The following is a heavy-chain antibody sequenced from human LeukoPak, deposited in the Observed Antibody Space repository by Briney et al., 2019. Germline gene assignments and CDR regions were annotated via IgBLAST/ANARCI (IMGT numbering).Heavy chain of an antibody. D-gene: IGHD1-1*01. V-gene: IGHV3-11*06. CDR3: ARGTGTTAYFDY. Sequence: KAGRSLRLSCAASGFTFSDYYMSWIRQAPGKGLEWVSYISSSSSYTKYADSVKGRFTISRDNAKNSLYLQVNSLRAEDTAVYYCARGTGTTAYFDYWGQGTLVTVSS. J-gene: IGHJ4*02. CDR1: GFTFSDYY. CDR2: ISSSSSYT.